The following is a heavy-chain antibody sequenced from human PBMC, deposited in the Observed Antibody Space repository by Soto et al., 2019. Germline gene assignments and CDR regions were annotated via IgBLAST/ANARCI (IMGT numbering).Heavy chain of an antibody. V-gene: IGHV3-53*01. Sequence: PGGSLRLSCAASGFTVSSNYMSWVRPAPGKGLEWVSVIYSGGSTYYADSVKGRFTISRDNSKNTLYLQMNSLRAEDTAVYYCARNYYDSGGGFDYWGQGTLVTVSS. CDR3: ARNYYDSGGGFDY. CDR1: GFTVSSNY. D-gene: IGHD3-22*01. J-gene: IGHJ4*02. CDR2: IYSGGST.